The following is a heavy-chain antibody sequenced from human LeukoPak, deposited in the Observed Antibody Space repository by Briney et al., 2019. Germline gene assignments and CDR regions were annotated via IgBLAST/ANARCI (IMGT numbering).Heavy chain of an antibody. CDR3: ASEDFWSGYLDY. Sequence: GGTLRLSCAASGFTFSSYGMSWVRQAPGKGLEWVSAISGSGGSTYYADSVKGRFTISRDNSKNTLYLRMNSLRAEDTAVYYCASEDFWSGYLDYWGQGTLVTVSS. D-gene: IGHD3-3*01. CDR1: GFTFSSYG. V-gene: IGHV3-23*01. J-gene: IGHJ4*02. CDR2: ISGSGGST.